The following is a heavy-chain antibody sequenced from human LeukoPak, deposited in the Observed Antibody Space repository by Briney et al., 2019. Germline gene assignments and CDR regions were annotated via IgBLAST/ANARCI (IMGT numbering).Heavy chain of an antibody. D-gene: IGHD3-10*01. CDR3: AYGSGSYSPGFDY. J-gene: IGHJ4*02. V-gene: IGHV3-7*01. CDR2: IKKDGSEN. CDR1: GFTFSSFW. Sequence: PGGSLRLSCAASGFTFSSFWMTWVRQAPGKGLEWVANIKKDGSENFYVDSVKGRFTVSRDNAKNSLYLQMNSLRVEDTAVYYCAYGSGSYSPGFDYWGQGTLVTVSS.